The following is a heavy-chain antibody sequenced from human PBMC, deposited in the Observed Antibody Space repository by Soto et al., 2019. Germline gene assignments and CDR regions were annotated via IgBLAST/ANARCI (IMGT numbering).Heavy chain of an antibody. CDR3: ARDYRVAVSGTRYFDY. V-gene: IGHV4-59*01. D-gene: IGHD6-19*01. J-gene: IGHJ4*02. CDR2: IYYTGNS. CDR1: GGSINSYF. Sequence: QVQLQESGPGLVKPSETLSLTCTVSGGSINSYFWSWIRHSPGKELEWIGYIYYTGNSAYNPSLKRRVTMSVATSQNELFLTFTSVTVAATAVYCCARDYRVAVSGTRYFDYWGQGTLVSVSS.